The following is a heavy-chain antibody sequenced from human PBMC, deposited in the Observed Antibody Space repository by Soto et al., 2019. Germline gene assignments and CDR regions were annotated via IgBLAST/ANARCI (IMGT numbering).Heavy chain of an antibody. D-gene: IGHD3-16*01. CDR2: ISGSDRTV. CDR3: AGGAHGGEYPLFAA. Sequence: QVQLVESGGGLVKPGGSLRLSCAASGFTFSDYYMNWLRQAPGKGLEWISYISGSDRTVYYANSVEGRFTVSRDNAKNTLYLQMNSLGAEDTAVYYCAGGAHGGEYPLFAAWGQGTLVTVSS. V-gene: IGHV3-11*01. J-gene: IGHJ5*02. CDR1: GFTFSDYY.